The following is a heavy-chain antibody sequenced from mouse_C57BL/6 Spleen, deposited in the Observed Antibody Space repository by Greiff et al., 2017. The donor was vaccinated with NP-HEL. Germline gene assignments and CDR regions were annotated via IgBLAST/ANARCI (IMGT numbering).Heavy chain of an antibody. CDR2: IDPSDSET. Sequence: VQLQQPGAELVRPGSSVKLSCKASGYTFTSYWMHWVKQRPIQGLEWIGNIDPSDSETHYNQKFKDKATLTVDKSSSTAYMQLSSLTSEDSAVYYCAREGTGTGGFADWGQGTLVTVSA. CDR1: GYTFTSYW. D-gene: IGHD4-1*01. CDR3: AREGTGTGGFAD. J-gene: IGHJ3*01. V-gene: IGHV1-52*01.